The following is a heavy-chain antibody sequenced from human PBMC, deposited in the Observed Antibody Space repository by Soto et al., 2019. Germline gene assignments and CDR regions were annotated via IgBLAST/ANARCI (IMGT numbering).Heavy chain of an antibody. V-gene: IGHV5-51*01. CDR1: GYSFTSYW. CDR3: ARLSGGGNSVKPDAFDI. J-gene: IGHJ3*02. D-gene: IGHD2-21*02. Sequence: GESLKISCKGSGYSFTSYWIGWVRQMPGKGLEWMGTIYPGDSDTRYSPSFQGQVTISADKSISTAYLQWSSLKASDTAMYYCARLSGGGNSVKPDAFDIWGQGTMVTVSS. CDR2: IYPGDSDT.